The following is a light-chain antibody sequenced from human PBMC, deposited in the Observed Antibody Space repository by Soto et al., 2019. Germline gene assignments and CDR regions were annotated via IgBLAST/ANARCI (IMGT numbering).Light chain of an antibody. V-gene: IGKV3-11*01. Sequence: EIVLTQSPDTLSLSPGERATLSCRASQSVSSYLAWYQQTPGQAPRLLMYHASYRATGIPARFSGSGSGTDFTLTISSLEPEDFAVYYCQQRRSWPITFGQGTRLEI. J-gene: IGKJ5*01. CDR1: QSVSSY. CDR3: QQRRSWPIT. CDR2: HAS.